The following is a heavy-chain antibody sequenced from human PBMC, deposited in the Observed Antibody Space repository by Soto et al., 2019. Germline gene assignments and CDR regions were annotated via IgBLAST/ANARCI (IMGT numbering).Heavy chain of an antibody. CDR3: AGQECSDQYYYGMDV. Sequence: QVQLVQSGAEVKKPGSSVKVSCKASRGTFSIYALSWVRQSPGQGLEWMGGIIPISGMANSAQKCQGGVTITADESTSTIYMEMSSLRSEDTAVYYCAGQECSDQYYYGMDVWGQGTTVTVSS. D-gene: IGHD3-3*01. CDR1: RGTFSIYA. CDR2: IIPISGMA. V-gene: IGHV1-69*01. J-gene: IGHJ6*02.